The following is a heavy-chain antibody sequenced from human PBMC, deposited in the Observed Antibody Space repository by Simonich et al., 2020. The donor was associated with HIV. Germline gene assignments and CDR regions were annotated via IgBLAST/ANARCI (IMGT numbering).Heavy chain of an antibody. D-gene: IGHD6-13*01. J-gene: IGHJ1*01. V-gene: IGHV4-34*01. CDR3: ARLTAGGLGEYFQH. CDR1: GGSFSGYY. Sequence: QVQLQQWGAGMLKPSETLSLTCAVYGGSFSGYYWGGIRQPPGKGLEWIVEINHSGSTNYNPSLKSLVTISVDTSKNHFSLKLRSVTAADTAVYYCARLTAGGLGEYFQHWGQGTLVTVSS. CDR2: INHSGST.